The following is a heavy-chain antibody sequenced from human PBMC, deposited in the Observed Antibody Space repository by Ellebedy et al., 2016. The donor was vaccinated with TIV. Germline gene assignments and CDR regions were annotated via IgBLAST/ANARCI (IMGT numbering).Heavy chain of an antibody. J-gene: IGHJ3*02. CDR1: GYTFTSYY. Sequence: ASVKVSCXASGYTFTSYYMHWVRQAPGQGLEWMGIINPSGGSTSYAQKFQGRVTMTRDTSTSTVYMELSSLRSEDTAVYYCARACSSTSCSIVEAFDIWGQGTMVTVSS. V-gene: IGHV1-46*01. CDR3: ARACSSTSCSIVEAFDI. CDR2: INPSGGST. D-gene: IGHD2-2*01.